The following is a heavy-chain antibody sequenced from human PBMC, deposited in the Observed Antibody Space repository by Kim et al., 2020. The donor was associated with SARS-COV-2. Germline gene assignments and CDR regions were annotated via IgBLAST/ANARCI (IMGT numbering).Heavy chain of an antibody. Sequence: SETLSLTCTVSGGSISSGGYYWSWIRQHPGKGLEWIGYIYYSGSTYYNPSLKSRVTISVDTSKNQFSLKLSSVTAADTAVYYCARAGYSYAVFDYWGQGTLVTVSS. J-gene: IGHJ4*02. V-gene: IGHV4-31*03. D-gene: IGHD5-18*01. CDR2: IYYSGST. CDR1: GGSISSGGYY. CDR3: ARAGYSYAVFDY.